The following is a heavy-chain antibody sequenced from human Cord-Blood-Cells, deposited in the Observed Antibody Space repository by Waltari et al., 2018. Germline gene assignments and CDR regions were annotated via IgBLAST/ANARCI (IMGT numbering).Heavy chain of an antibody. V-gene: IGHV1-2*02. D-gene: IGHD1-26*01. Sequence: QVQLVQSGAEVKKPGASVKVSCKASGYTFTGYYMHWVRQAPGQGLEWMGWSNRNSGGQNDAQKFQGRVTRTRETSISTAYMELSRLRSDDTAVYYCARGSEPPSFDYWGQGTLVTVSS. CDR2: SNRNSGGQ. CDR1: GYTFTGYY. J-gene: IGHJ4*02. CDR3: ARGSEPPSFDY.